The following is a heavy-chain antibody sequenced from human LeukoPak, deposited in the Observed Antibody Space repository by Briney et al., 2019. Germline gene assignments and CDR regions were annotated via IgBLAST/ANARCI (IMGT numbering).Heavy chain of an antibody. CDR2: FSGSGATS. J-gene: IGHJ4*02. CDR3: AKDRIVLTVYAFDF. V-gene: IGHV3-23*01. D-gene: IGHD2-8*01. Sequence: SFSGSGATSSYADSGQGRFSISRDNSNNTLYLQMNSLRAEDTALYYCAKDRIVLTVYAFDFWGQGTLVTVSS.